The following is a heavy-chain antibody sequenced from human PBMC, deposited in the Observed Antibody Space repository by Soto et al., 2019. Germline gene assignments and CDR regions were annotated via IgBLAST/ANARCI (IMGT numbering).Heavy chain of an antibody. CDR3: ASHGDAGGFDY. J-gene: IGHJ4*02. D-gene: IGHD7-27*01. V-gene: IGHV3-30-3*01. Sequence: QVQLVESGGGVVQPGRSLRLSCAASGFTFSSYAMHWVRQAPGKGLEWVAVISYDGSNKYYADSVKGRFTISRDNSKNTVYLQMNSLRAEDTAVYYCASHGDAGGFDYWGQGTLVTVSS. CDR1: GFTFSSYA. CDR2: ISYDGSNK.